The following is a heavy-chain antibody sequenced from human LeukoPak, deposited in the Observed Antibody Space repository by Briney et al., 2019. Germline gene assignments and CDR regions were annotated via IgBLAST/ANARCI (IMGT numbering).Heavy chain of an antibody. D-gene: IGHD4-23*01. CDR1: GYTFTGYY. V-gene: IGHV1-2*02. CDR2: INPNSGGT. J-gene: IGHJ4*02. Sequence: ASVKVSCKASGYTFTGYYMHWVRQAPGQGLEWMGWINPNSGGTNYAQKFQGRVTMTRDTSIGTAYMELSRLRSDDTAVYYCARDLEYSDYGGNSYYFDYWGQGTLVTVSS. CDR3: ARDLEYSDYGGNSYYFDY.